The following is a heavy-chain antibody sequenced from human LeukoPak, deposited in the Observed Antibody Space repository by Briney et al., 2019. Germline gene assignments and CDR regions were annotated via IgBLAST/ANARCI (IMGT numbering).Heavy chain of an antibody. CDR2: ISGSGGST. Sequence: PGGSLRLSCAASGFTFSSYAMSWVRQAPGKGLEWVSAISGSGGSTYYADSVKGRFTISRDNSKNTLYLQMNSLRAEDTAVYYCAKEPYCSSTSCYSPYYFDYWGQGTLVTVSS. CDR1: GFTFSSYA. V-gene: IGHV3-23*01. J-gene: IGHJ4*02. CDR3: AKEPYCSSTSCYSPYYFDY. D-gene: IGHD2-2*02.